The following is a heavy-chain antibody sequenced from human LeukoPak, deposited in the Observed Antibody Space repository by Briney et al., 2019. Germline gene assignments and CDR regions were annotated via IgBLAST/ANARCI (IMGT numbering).Heavy chain of an antibody. V-gene: IGHV3-30-3*01. D-gene: IGHD3-10*01. CDR3: TRDQGEYYFDY. J-gene: IGHJ4*02. CDR2: ISYDGSNK. Sequence: GRSLRLSCAASGFTFSSCAMHWVRQAPGKGLGWVAVISYDGSNKYYADSVQGRFTISRDYSKNTLFLQMNSLRAEDTAVYFCTRDQGEYYFDYWGQGTLVTVSS. CDR1: GFTFSSCA.